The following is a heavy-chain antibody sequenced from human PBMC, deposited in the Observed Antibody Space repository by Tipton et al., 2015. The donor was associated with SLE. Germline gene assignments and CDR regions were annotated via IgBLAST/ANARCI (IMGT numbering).Heavy chain of an antibody. Sequence: TLSLTCTVSSGSISSHSWTWIRRTPGKGLEWIGYFHYSGSTNYNPSLRSRVTMSVDTSKNQFSLRLSSVTAADTAVYFCARSTTTMNLPRFDFWGLGTLVTVSS. CDR1: SGSISSHS. CDR3: ARSTTTMNLPRFDF. D-gene: IGHD4-17*01. J-gene: IGHJ4*02. V-gene: IGHV4-59*11. CDR2: FHYSGST.